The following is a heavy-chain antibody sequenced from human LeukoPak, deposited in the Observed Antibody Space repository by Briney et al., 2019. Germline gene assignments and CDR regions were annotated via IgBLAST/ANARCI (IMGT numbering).Heavy chain of an antibody. CDR1: GYTFTSYG. CDR3: ARDPIAVAGPDWFDP. CDR2: ISAYNGNT. D-gene: IGHD6-19*01. J-gene: IGHJ5*02. Sequence: ASVKVSCKASGYTFTSYGISWVRQAPGQGLEWMGWISAYNGNTNYAQKFQGRVTMTTDTSTSTAYMELRSLRSDDTAVYYCARDPIAVAGPDWFDPWGQGTLVTVSS. V-gene: IGHV1-18*01.